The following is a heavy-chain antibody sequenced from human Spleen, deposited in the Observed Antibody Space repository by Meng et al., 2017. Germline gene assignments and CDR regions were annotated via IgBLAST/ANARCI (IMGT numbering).Heavy chain of an antibody. Sequence: SETLSLTCTVSVYSVSSGYYWVWIRQPPGKGLEWIGSIYRRGTPYSNPSLKSRVTISLDTSTHQFSLNLTSVTAADTAVYYCARDDFGYHSTYYYYGMDVWGQGTTVTVSS. V-gene: IGHV4-38-2*02. CDR1: VYSVSSGYY. D-gene: IGHD4/OR15-4a*01. J-gene: IGHJ6*02. CDR2: IYRRGTP. CDR3: ARDDFGYHSTYYYYGMDV.